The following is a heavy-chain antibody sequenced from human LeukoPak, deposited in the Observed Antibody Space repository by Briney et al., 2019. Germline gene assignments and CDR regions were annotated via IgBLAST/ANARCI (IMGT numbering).Heavy chain of an antibody. CDR3: AKDLTMGIYYYYGMDV. Sequence: PGGSLRLSCAASGFTFSAYSFNWVRQAPGKGLEWVSAFSGSGGSTYYADSVKGRFTISRDNSKNTLCLQMNSLRAEDTAVYYCAKDLTMGIYYYYGMDVWGQGTTVTVSS. CDR1: GFTFSAYS. D-gene: IGHD7-27*01. J-gene: IGHJ6*02. CDR2: FSGSGGST. V-gene: IGHV3-23*01.